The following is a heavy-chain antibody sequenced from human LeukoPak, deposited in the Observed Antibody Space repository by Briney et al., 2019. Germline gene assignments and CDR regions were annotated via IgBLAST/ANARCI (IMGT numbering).Heavy chain of an antibody. V-gene: IGHV3-23*01. D-gene: IGHD6-13*01. CDR1: GFTFRSCA. Sequence: GGSLRLSCAASGFTFRSCAMSWVRQAPGQGLEWVSSISGGGGGTYYANSVKGRFTISRDNSKSTLYLQMNGLRAEDTAVYYCAKISTPIPAAGAMDNWGQGTLVTVSS. CDR3: AKISTPIPAAGAMDN. CDR2: ISGGGGGT. J-gene: IGHJ4*02.